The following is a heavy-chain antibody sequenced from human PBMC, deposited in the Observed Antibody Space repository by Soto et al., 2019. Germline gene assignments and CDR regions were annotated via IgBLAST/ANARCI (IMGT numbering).Heavy chain of an antibody. CDR3: AGFYYGSGSYSVDY. CDR1: GCSIGSYY. D-gene: IGHD3-10*01. J-gene: IGHJ4*02. Sequence: ETLSLTGTVLGCSIGSYYWSWTRQPPGKGLEWIGYIYYSGSTNYNPPLKRRVTISVETSKNQFSLKLSSVTAADTAAYYCAGFYYGSGSYSVDYWGQGTLVTVS. V-gene: IGHV4-59*01. CDR2: IYYSGST.